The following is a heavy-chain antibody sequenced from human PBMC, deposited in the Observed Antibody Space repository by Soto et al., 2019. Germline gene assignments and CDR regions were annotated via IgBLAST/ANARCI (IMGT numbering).Heavy chain of an antibody. CDR2: IWYDGSNK. Sequence: PGGSLRLSCAASGFTFSSYGMHWVRQAPGKGLEWVAVIWYDGSNKYYAESVEGRFSISRDNSKNTLSLHMKSLRAEDTAVYYCARERAAAGTFDYWGQGTLVTVSS. D-gene: IGHD6-13*01. V-gene: IGHV3-33*01. CDR1: GFTFSSYG. J-gene: IGHJ4*02. CDR3: ARERAAAGTFDY.